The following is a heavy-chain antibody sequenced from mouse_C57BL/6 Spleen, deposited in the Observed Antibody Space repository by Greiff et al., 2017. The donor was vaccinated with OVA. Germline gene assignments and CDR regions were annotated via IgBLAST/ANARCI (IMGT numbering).Heavy chain of an antibody. Sequence: QVQLQQPGAELVKPGASVKLSCKASGYTFTSYWMHWVKQRPGQGLEWIGMIHPNSGSTNYNEKFKSKATLTVDKSSSTAYMRLSSLTSEDSAVYYCAYSNYARFDYWGQGTTLTVSS. CDR3: AYSNYARFDY. CDR1: GYTFTSYW. D-gene: IGHD2-5*01. CDR2: IHPNSGST. J-gene: IGHJ2*01. V-gene: IGHV1-64*01.